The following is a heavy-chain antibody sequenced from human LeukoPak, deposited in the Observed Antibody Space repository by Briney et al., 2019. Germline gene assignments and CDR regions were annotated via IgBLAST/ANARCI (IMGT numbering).Heavy chain of an antibody. CDR1: GFTFSSYS. J-gene: IGHJ6*03. V-gene: IGHV3-21*01. CDR2: ISSSSSYI. D-gene: IGHD2-2*01. Sequence: GGSLRLSCAASGFTFSSYSMNWVRQAPGKGLEWVSSISSSSSYIYYADSVKGRFTISRDNAKNSLYLQMNSLRAEDTVVYYCARDVVPAAEDYYYYYMDVWGKGTTVTVSS. CDR3: ARDVVPAAEDYYYYYMDV.